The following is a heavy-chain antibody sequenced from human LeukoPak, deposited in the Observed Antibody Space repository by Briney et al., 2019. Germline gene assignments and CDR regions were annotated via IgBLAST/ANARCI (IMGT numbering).Heavy chain of an antibody. D-gene: IGHD5/OR15-5a*01. Sequence: PGGSLRLSCAASGFSFSDYYMSWIRQAPGKGLEWLSYISGSSTYTDYADSVKGRFTISRDNSKNSQYLEMNSLRTEDTALYYCAKDTDSAIGYWGQGTLVTVSS. CDR2: ISGSSTYT. V-gene: IGHV3-11*05. CDR3: AKDTDSAIGY. J-gene: IGHJ4*02. CDR1: GFSFSDYY.